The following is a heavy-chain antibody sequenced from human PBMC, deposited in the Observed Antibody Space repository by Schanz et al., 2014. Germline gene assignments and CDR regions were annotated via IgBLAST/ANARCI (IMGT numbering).Heavy chain of an antibody. J-gene: IGHJ6*02. CDR1: GFNFSDYA. Sequence: EVHLLESGGGLVPPGGSLRLSCAASGFNFSDYAMCWVRQAPGKGLEWVSAISGGGGTTDYTDSVKGRFTLSRDNSKSTLYLQRNSLRAEDTAVYYCAKDGPGGSGSYSADGGMDVWGQGTTVTVSS. V-gene: IGHV3-23*01. CDR3: AKDGPGGSGSYSADGGMDV. D-gene: IGHD3-10*01. CDR2: ISGGGGTT.